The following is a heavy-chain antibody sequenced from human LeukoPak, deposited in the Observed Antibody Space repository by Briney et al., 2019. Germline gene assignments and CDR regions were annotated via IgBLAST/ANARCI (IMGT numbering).Heavy chain of an antibody. CDR1: GFIFSSYS. J-gene: IGHJ4*02. CDR3: ARKAQYNGHYPLDY. V-gene: IGHV3-48*01. CDR2: IRSTGNTI. D-gene: IGHD1-7*01. Sequence: GGSLRLSCAASGFIFSSYSMNWVRQAPGKGLEWVSYIRSTGNTIYYADSVKGRFTISRDNAKNSLDLQMNSLRAEDTALYFCARKAQYNGHYPLDYWGQGTLVTVSS.